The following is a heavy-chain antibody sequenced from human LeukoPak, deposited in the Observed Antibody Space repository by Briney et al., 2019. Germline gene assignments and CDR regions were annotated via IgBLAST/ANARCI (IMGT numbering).Heavy chain of an antibody. CDR1: GGSISRSSYY. V-gene: IGHV4-39*07. D-gene: IGHD1-26*01. Sequence: TPSETLSLTCTVSGGSISRSSYYWGWIRQSPGKGLEWIGSIYYSGSTYYNPSLKSRLTVSLDTSKNQFSLKLSSVTAADTAVYYCARVGATQNLVFFDYWGQGTLVTVSS. CDR2: IYYSGST. CDR3: ARVGATQNLVFFDY. J-gene: IGHJ4*02.